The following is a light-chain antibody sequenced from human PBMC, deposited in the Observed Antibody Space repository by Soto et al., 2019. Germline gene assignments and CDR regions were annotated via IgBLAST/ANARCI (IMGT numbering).Light chain of an antibody. CDR1: SSDVGGYNC. CDR2: DVS. Sequence: QSALTQPASVSGSPGQSIAISCTGTSSDVGGYNCVSWYQQHPGKAPKLMIYDVSNRPSGVSDRFSGSKSGNTASLTISGLQAEDEADYYCSSYTSSGTYVFGTGTKLTVL. V-gene: IGLV2-14*01. J-gene: IGLJ1*01. CDR3: SSYTSSGTYV.